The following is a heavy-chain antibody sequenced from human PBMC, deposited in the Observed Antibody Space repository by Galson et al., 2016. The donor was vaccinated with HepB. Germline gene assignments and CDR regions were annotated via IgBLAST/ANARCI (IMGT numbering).Heavy chain of an antibody. CDR3: AKVRYDSSSYQSPYFDH. CDR1: GFTFSSYG. Sequence: SLRLSCAASGFTFSSYGMHWVRQAPGKGLEWVAVISYDGSNKYYADSVKARFTISRDNSKNTLFLQMHSLRVEDTAVYYCAKVRYDSSSYQSPYFDHWGQGILVTVSS. D-gene: IGHD3-22*01. J-gene: IGHJ4*02. V-gene: IGHV3-30*18. CDR2: ISYDGSNK.